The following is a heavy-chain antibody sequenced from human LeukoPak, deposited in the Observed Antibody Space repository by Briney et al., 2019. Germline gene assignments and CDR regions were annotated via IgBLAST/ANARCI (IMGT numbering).Heavy chain of an antibody. J-gene: IGHJ4*02. CDR1: GYTFTGYY. CDR3: AREERGFGELRSYYFDY. V-gene: IGHV1-18*04. D-gene: IGHD3-10*01. CDR2: ISAYNGNT. Sequence: ASVKVSCKASGYTFTGYYMHWVRQAPGQGLEWMGWISAYNGNTNYAQKLQGRVTMTTDTSTSTAYMELRSLRSDDTAVYYCAREERGFGELRSYYFDYWGQGTLVTVSS.